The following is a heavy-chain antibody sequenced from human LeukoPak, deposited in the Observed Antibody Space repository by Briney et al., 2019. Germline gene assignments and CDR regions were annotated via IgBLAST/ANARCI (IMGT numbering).Heavy chain of an antibody. CDR2: IYTSGST. V-gene: IGHV4-4*07. CDR1: GGSISSYY. J-gene: IGHJ6*02. CDR3: ARAVVIPHYYYYGMDV. D-gene: IGHD3-22*01. Sequence: PSETLSLTCTVSGGSISSYYWSWIRQPAGKGLEWIGRIYTSGSTNYNPSLKSRVTISVDTSKNQFSLKLSSVTAADTAVYYCARAVVIPHYYYYGMDVWGQGTTVTVSS.